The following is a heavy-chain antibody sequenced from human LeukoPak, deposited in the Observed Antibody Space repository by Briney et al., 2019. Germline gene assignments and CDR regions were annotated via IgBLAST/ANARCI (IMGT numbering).Heavy chain of an antibody. V-gene: IGHV3-48*01. Sequence: GGSLRLSCAASGFKFGSFSMNWVRQAPGKGLEWLSYITSDSSSTYYSDSVKGRFTVSRDNSKNTLYLQINSLRPEDTAMYYCAKDPNGDYIGAFDFWGQGTMVTVSS. J-gene: IGHJ3*01. CDR1: GFKFGSFS. CDR2: ITSDSSST. D-gene: IGHD4-17*01. CDR3: AKDPNGDYIGAFDF.